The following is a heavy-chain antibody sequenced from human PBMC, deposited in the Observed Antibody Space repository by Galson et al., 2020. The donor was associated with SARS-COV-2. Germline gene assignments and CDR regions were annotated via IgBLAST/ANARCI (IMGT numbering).Heavy chain of an antibody. CDR3: ASLGLWPMVRGVIITDAFDI. D-gene: IGHD3-10*01. V-gene: IGHV1-8*01. J-gene: IGHJ3*02. CDR1: GYTFTSYD. Sequence: ASVKVSCKASGYTFTSYDINWVRQATGQGLEWMGWMNPNSGNTGYAQKFQGRVTMTRNTSISTAYMELSSLRSEDTAVYYCASLGLWPMVRGVIITDAFDIWGQGTMVTVSS. CDR2: MNPNSGNT.